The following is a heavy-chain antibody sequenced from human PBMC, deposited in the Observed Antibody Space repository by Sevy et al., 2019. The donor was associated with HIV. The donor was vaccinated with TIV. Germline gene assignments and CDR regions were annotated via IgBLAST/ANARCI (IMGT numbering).Heavy chain of an antibody. Sequence: ASVKVSCKASGYTFTSFDINWVRQATGQGLEWMGWMSPNSGNTGYAQKFRGRVTMTRNTSISTAYMELSSLRSEDTAVYYCARGRLTGIGFDYWGQGTLVTVSS. J-gene: IGHJ4*02. D-gene: IGHD7-27*01. CDR3: ARGRLTGIGFDY. V-gene: IGHV1-8*01. CDR1: GYTFTSFD. CDR2: MSPNSGNT.